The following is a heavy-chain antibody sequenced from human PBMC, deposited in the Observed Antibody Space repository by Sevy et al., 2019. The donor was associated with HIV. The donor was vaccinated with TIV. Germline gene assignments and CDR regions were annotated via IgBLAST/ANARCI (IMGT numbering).Heavy chain of an antibody. CDR3: ARGPAWFGANGLDV. D-gene: IGHD3-10*01. CDR2: INADNGNT. CDR1: GYTFTGYA. Sequence: ASVKVSCKASGYTFTGYAIHWVRQAPGQRLEWMGWINADNGNTKYSQKFQDRVNVTRDTSANTAYMELSSLRSEDTATYDCARGPAWFGANGLDVWGLGTTVTVSS. V-gene: IGHV1-3*01. J-gene: IGHJ6*02.